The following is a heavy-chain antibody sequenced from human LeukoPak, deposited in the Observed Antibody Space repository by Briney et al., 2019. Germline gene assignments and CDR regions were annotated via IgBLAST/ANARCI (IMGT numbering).Heavy chain of an antibody. J-gene: IGHJ6*03. D-gene: IGHD4-17*01. V-gene: IGHV4-59*01. CDR1: GGSISSYY. Sequence: SETLSLTCTVSGGSISSYYWSWIRQPPGKGLEWIGYIYYSGSTNYNPSLKSRVTISVDTSKNQFSLKLSSVSAADTDEYSCGRVERSTVTTGGTTPYYYYYMDVWGKGTTVTISS. CDR2: IYYSGST. CDR3: GRVERSTVTTGGTTPYYYYYMDV.